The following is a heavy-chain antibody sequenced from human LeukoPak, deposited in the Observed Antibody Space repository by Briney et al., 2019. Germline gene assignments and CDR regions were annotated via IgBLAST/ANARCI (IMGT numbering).Heavy chain of an antibody. D-gene: IGHD6-19*01. Sequence: GGSLRLSCAASGFTFSSYAMHWVRQAPGKGLEWVAVISYDGSNKYYADSVKGRFSISRDNSKNTLYLQMNSLRAEDTAVYYCAREGAGEYFQHWGQGTLVTVSS. CDR3: AREGAGEYFQH. CDR2: ISYDGSNK. V-gene: IGHV3-30-3*01. J-gene: IGHJ1*01. CDR1: GFTFSSYA.